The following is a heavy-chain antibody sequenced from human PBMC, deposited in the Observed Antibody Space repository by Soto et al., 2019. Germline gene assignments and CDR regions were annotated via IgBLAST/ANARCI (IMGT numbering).Heavy chain of an antibody. V-gene: IGHV4-31*03. J-gene: IGHJ2*01. CDR1: GGSISSGGYY. CDR3: ARAVGLGYCSSTSCPYWYFDL. D-gene: IGHD2-2*01. Sequence: QVQLQESGPGLMKPSQTLSLTCTVSGGSISSGGYYWSWIRQHPGKGLEWIGYIYYSGSTYYNPSLKSRVTISVDTSKNQFSLKLSSVTAADTAVYYCARAVGLGYCSSTSCPYWYFDLWGRGTLVTVSS. CDR2: IYYSGST.